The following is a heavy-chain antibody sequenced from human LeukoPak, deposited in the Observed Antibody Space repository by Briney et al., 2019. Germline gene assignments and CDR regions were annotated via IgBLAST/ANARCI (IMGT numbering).Heavy chain of an antibody. CDR3: ARHYDPPSYYSNYFDY. D-gene: IGHD3-22*01. Sequence: PSETLSLTCTVSGGSISGHYWSWLRQPPGKGLEWIGYVYSTGSTHYNPSLKSRVTMSLDTSKNQFSLQLLSVTAADTAMYYCARHYDPPSYYSNYFDYWGQGTLIPVSS. CDR2: VYSTGST. J-gene: IGHJ4*02. CDR1: GGSISGHY. V-gene: IGHV4-59*08.